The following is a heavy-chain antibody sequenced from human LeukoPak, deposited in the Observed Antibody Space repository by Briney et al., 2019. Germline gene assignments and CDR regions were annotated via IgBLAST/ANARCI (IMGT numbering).Heavy chain of an antibody. D-gene: IGHD3-10*01. J-gene: IGHJ6*03. CDR3: ARDGRGTMVRGIIDYYYYMDV. V-gene: IGHV4-39*07. CDR2: INHSGST. CDR1: SGSISTSNYY. Sequence: PSETLSLTCTVSSGSISTSNYYWGWVRQPPGKGLEWIGEINHSGSTNYNPSLKSRVTISVDTSKNQFSLKLSSVTAADTAVYYCARDGRGTMVRGIIDYYYYMDVWGKGTTVTVSS.